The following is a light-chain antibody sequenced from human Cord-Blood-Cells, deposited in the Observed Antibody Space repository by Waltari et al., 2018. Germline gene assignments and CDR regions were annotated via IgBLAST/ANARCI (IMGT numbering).Light chain of an antibody. J-gene: IGKJ1*01. V-gene: IGKV1-39*01. CDR1: QSISSY. CDR3: QQSYSTPWT. CDR2: THS. Sequence: DIQMTQSPSSLSASVGDRVTITCRASQSISSYLNWYQQKPGKDPKRQIYTHSSLQSGVXXXFXGSXSGTDFTLTISSLQPEDFATYYCQQSYSTPWTFGQGTKVEIK.